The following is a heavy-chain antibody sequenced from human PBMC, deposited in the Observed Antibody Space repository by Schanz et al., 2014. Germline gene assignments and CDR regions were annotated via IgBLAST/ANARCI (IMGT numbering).Heavy chain of an antibody. V-gene: IGHV3-11*01. CDR2: ISRDGTTS. J-gene: IGHJ3*02. CDR3: ARENLNWEGFDI. D-gene: IGHD7-27*01. Sequence: QVQLVESGGGLVKPGGSLRLSCAASGFIFNDYYMNWIRQAPGKGLEWLSYISRDGTTSYYADSVKGRFTISRDNAKNSLYLEMASPRGEDTAVYYCARENLNWEGFDIWGQGTVVTVSS. CDR1: GFIFNDYY.